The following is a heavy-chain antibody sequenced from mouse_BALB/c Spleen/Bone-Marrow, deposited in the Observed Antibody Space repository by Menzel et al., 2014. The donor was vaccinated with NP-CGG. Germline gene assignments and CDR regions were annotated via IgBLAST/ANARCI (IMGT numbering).Heavy chain of an antibody. CDR1: GFTFTDYY. CDR2: IRNKANGYTT. D-gene: IGHD2-1*01. J-gene: IGHJ3*01. CDR3: ARDIGNYVRFAY. Sequence: EVKLVESGGGLVQPGGSLRLSCATSGFTFTDYYMSWVRQPPGKALEWLGFIRNKANGYTTEYSASVKGRFTISRDNSQSILYLRMNTLRAEDSATYYCARDIGNYVRFAYWGQGTLVTVSA. V-gene: IGHV7-3*02.